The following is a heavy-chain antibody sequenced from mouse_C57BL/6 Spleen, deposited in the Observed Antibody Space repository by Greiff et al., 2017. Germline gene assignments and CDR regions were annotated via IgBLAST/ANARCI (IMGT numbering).Heavy chain of an antibody. CDR1: GYSFTGYY. V-gene: IGHV1-42*01. Sequence: EVKLMESGPELVKPGASVKISCKASGYSFTGYYMNWVKQSPEKSLEWIGEINPSTGGTTYNQKFKAKATLTVDKSSSTAYMQLKSLTSEDSAVYYCARFDYSNYHRYFDVWGTGTTVTVSS. J-gene: IGHJ1*03. CDR2: INPSTGGT. CDR3: ARFDYSNYHRYFDV. D-gene: IGHD2-5*01.